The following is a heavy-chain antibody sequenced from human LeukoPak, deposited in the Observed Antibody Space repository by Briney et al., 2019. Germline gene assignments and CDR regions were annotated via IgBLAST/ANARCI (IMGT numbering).Heavy chain of an antibody. D-gene: IGHD5-12*01. J-gene: IGHJ4*02. CDR1: GFTFSSYS. Sequence: GGSLRLSCAASGFTFSSYSMNWVRQAPGKGLEWVSYISSSSSTIYYADSVKGRFTISRDNAKNSLYLRMNSLRAEDTAVYYCARLAWLDYWGQGTLVTVSS. V-gene: IGHV3-48*01. CDR2: ISSSSSTI. CDR3: ARLAWLDY.